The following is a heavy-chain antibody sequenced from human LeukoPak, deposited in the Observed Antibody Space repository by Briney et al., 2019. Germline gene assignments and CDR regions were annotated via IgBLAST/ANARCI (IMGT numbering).Heavy chain of an antibody. CDR2: INHSGST. CDR1: GGSFSGYY. J-gene: IGHJ4*02. Sequence: SETLSLTCAVYGGSFSGYYWSWIRQPPGKGLEWIGEINHSGSTNYNPSLKSQVTISVDTSKNQFSLKLSSVTAADTAVYYCARVVTGQLVRVYFDYWGQGTLVTVSS. D-gene: IGHD6-13*01. CDR3: ARVVTGQLVRVYFDY. V-gene: IGHV4-34*01.